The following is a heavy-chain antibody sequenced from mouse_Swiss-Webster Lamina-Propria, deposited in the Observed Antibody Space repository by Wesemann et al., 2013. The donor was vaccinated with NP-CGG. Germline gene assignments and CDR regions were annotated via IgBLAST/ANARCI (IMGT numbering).Heavy chain of an antibody. CDR2: IDPANGNT. CDR1: GFNIKDTY. CDR3: ARDMITTVMDY. Sequence: EVQLQQSGAELVKPGASVKLSCTASGFNIKDTYMHWVKQRPEQGLEWIGRIDPANGNTKYDPKFQGKATITADTSSNTAYLQLSSLTSEDTAVYYCARDMITTVMDYWGQGTSVTVSS. V-gene: IGHV14-3*02. D-gene: IGHD2-4*01. J-gene: IGHJ4*01.